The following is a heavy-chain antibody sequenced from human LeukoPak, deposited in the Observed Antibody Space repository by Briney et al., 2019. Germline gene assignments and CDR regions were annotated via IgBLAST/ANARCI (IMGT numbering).Heavy chain of an antibody. CDR3: ARCRVTHSSSSELDY. Sequence: GGSLRLSCAASGFTFSSYSMNWVRQAPGKGLEWVSSISSSSSYIYYADSVKGRFTISRDNAKNSLYLQMNSLRAEDTAVYYCARCRVTHSSSSELDYWSQGTLVTVSS. J-gene: IGHJ4*02. D-gene: IGHD6-6*01. CDR2: ISSSSSYI. V-gene: IGHV3-21*01. CDR1: GFTFSSYS.